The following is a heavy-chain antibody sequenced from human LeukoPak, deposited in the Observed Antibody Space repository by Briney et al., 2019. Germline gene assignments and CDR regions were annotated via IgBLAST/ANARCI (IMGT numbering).Heavy chain of an antibody. J-gene: IGHJ4*02. CDR1: GYTFTSYD. CDR3: ARVYSGSYGSFDY. CDR2: MNPNSGNT. Sequence: ASVKVSCKASGYTFTSYDINWVRQATGQGLEWMGWMNPNSGNTGYAQKFQGRVTMTTDTSTSTAYMELRSLRSDDTAVYYCARVYSGSYGSFDYWGQGTLVTVSS. D-gene: IGHD1-26*01. V-gene: IGHV1-8*02.